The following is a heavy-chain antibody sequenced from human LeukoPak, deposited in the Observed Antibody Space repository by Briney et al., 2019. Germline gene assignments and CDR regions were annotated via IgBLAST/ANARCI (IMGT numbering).Heavy chain of an antibody. CDR2: IYYTGGI. V-gene: IGHV4-59*08. J-gene: IGHJ3*02. CDR1: GDSINGYY. Sequence: SETLSLTCTVSGDSINGYYWSWIRQPPGKGLEWIGYIYYTGGINYNPSLKSRVTISVDTSKNQFSLKLISVTAADTAVYYCARYSRLLREKNPFDIWGQGTMVTVSS. D-gene: IGHD4-17*01. CDR3: ARYSRLLREKNPFDI.